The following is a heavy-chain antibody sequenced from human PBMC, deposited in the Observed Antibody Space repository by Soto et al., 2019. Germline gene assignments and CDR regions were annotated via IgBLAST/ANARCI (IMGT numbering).Heavy chain of an antibody. CDR1: GYTFTSYA. D-gene: IGHD5-12*01. CDR3: ARRGYSGYDPYYFDY. CDR2: INAGNGNT. V-gene: IGHV1-3*01. J-gene: IGHJ4*02. Sequence: ASVKVSCKASGYTFTSYAMHWVRQAPGQRLEWMGWINAGNGNTKYSQKFQGRVTITRDTSASTAYMELSSLRSEDTAVYYCARRGYSGYDPYYFDYWGQGTLVTSPQ.